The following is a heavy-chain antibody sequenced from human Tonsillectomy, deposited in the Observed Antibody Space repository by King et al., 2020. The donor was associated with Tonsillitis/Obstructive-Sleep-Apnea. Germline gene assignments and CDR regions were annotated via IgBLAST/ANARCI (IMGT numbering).Heavy chain of an antibody. CDR1: GYTFTRYY. CDR3: ASDDEDDRYFDS. Sequence: GQLVQSGTEVKKPGASVKVSCKTYGYTFTRYYIHWVRQAPGQGLEWMGIINPSSGSTTYAQNFQGRVSMTRDPSTSTVHLELSSLSSEDTAVYYCASDDEDDRYFDSWGQGTMVTVSS. D-gene: IGHD2-15*01. J-gene: IGHJ4*02. CDR2: INPSSGST. V-gene: IGHV1-46*01.